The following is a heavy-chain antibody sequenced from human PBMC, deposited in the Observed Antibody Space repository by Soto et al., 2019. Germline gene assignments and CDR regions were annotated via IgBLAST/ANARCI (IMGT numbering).Heavy chain of an antibody. Sequence: EVLMVESGGGLVQPGGSLRLSCAASGFSFGSYAVHWVRQLPGKGLEWVSGITRNSGNKAYADSVKGRFIVSRDDAKNSLYLQMNSLRPEDTALYYCAKDKQGGTYFSGLDYWGQGTLVTVSS. D-gene: IGHD1-26*01. J-gene: IGHJ4*02. V-gene: IGHV3-9*01. CDR2: ITRNSGNK. CDR3: AKDKQGGTYFSGLDY. CDR1: GFSFGSYA.